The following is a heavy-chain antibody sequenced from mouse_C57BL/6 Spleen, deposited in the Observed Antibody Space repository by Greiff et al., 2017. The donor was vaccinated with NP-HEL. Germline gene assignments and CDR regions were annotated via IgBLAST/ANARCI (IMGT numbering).Heavy chain of an antibody. J-gene: IGHJ4*01. D-gene: IGHD1-1*01. CDR1: GFTFSSYG. CDR3: ASFITTVVATGAMDY. CDR2: ISSGGSYT. Sequence: EVHLVESGGDLVKPGGSLKLSCAASGFTFSSYGMSWVRQTPDKRLEWVATISSGGSYTYYPDSVKGRFTISRDNAKNTLYLQMISLKAEDTAMYYCASFITTVVATGAMDYWGQGTSVTVSS. V-gene: IGHV5-6*01.